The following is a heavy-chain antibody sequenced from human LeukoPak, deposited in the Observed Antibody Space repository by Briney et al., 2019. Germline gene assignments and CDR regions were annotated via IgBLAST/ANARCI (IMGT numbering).Heavy chain of an antibody. D-gene: IGHD4-23*01. CDR2: IYSTRTT. V-gene: IGHV3-66*02. J-gene: IGHJ6*03. CDR1: GFTFSSYS. Sequence: GGSLRLSCAASGFTFSSYSMNWVRQAPGKGLEWVSVIYSTRTTYYADSVKGRFTISRDNSKNTLYLQMNSLRAEDTAVYYCAKRASVVTAGYYYMDVWGKGTTVTISS. CDR3: AKRASVVTAGYYYMDV.